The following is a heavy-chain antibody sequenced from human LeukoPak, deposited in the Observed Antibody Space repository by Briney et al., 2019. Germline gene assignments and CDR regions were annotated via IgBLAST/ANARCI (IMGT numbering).Heavy chain of an antibody. J-gene: IGHJ4*02. CDR2: IIPILGIA. CDR3: ARWFRLSGSYQGDY. Sequence: ASVKVSCKASGYTFTNYGISWVRQAPGQGLEWMGRIIPILGIANYAQKFQGRVTITADKSTSTAYMELSSLRSEDTAVYYCARWFRLSGSYQGDYWGQGTLVTVSS. V-gene: IGHV1-69*04. CDR1: GYTFTNYG. D-gene: IGHD1-26*01.